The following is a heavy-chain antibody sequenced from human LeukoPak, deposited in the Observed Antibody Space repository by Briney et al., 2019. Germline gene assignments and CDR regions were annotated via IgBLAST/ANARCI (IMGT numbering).Heavy chain of an antibody. D-gene: IGHD3-10*01. CDR3: ARAPMVRGVTGFDY. CDR2: IYYSGST. J-gene: IGHJ4*02. CDR1: GVSISSSY. V-gene: IGHV4-59*08. Sequence: PSETLSLTCTVSGVSISSSYWSWIRQPPGKGLEWIAYIYYSGSTNYNPSLKSRVTISVDTSKKQFSLKLSSVTAADTAVYYCARAPMVRGVTGFDYWGQGTLVTVSS.